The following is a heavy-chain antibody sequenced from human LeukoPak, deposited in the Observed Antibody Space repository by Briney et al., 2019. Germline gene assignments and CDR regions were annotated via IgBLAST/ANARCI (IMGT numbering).Heavy chain of an antibody. J-gene: IGHJ4*02. Sequence: GASVKVSCKASGYTFSNYYMHWVRQAPGQGLEWMGIINPSGGSTSYAQKFQGRVTITRETSTSTVYMGLSSLRSEDTAVYYCARITGTTETTPFDYWGQGTLVTVSS. V-gene: IGHV1-46*01. CDR3: ARITGTTETTPFDY. D-gene: IGHD1-20*01. CDR1: GYTFSNYY. CDR2: INPSGGST.